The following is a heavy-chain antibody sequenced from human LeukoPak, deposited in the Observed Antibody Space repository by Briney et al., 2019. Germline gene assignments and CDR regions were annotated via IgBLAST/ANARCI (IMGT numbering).Heavy chain of an antibody. D-gene: IGHD1-26*01. Sequence: GGSLRLSCAASGFAVGDHFMHWVRQAPGKGLEWVSTINGVGATFYADSVKGRFSISRDRFKNTFHLQMNSLRADDTAVYSCARRGVQGYMDVWGEGTTVTVSS. J-gene: IGHJ6*03. CDR1: GFAVGDHF. CDR3: ARRGVQGYMDV. V-gene: IGHV3-23*01. CDR2: INGVGAT.